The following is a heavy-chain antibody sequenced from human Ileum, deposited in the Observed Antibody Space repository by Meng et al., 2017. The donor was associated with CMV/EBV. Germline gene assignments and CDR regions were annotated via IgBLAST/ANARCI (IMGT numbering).Heavy chain of an antibody. CDR1: GYTFTSYD. V-gene: IGHV1-8*03. J-gene: IGHJ3*02. CDR2: MNPNSGNT. D-gene: IGHD3-3*01. Sequence: ASVKVSCKASGYTFTSYDINWVRQATGHGLEWMGWMNPNSGNTGYAQKFQGRVTITRNTSISTAYMELSSLRSEDTAVYYCARGLYYDFWSGYFVRNPTNDAFDIWGQGTMVTVSS. CDR3: ARGLYYDFWSGYFVRNPTNDAFDI.